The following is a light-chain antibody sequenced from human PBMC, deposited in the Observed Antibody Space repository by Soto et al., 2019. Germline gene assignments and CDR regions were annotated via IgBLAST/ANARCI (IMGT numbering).Light chain of an antibody. CDR1: QSVSSN. J-gene: IGKJ2*01. CDR2: GAS. V-gene: IGKV3-15*01. Sequence: EIVMTQSPATLSVSPGERATLSCRASQSVSSNVAWYQQIPGQTPRLLFYGASTRATGIPVRFSGSGSGTEFTLTISSLQSEDFAVYYCHQYDDGPYTFGQGTKVEI. CDR3: HQYDDGPYT.